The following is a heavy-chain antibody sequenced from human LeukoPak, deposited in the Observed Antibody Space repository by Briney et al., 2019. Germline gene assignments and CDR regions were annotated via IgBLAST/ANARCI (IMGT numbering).Heavy chain of an antibody. Sequence: VSVKVSCKASGYTFTGYYMHWVRQAPGQGLEGMGWISAYNGNTNYAQNLQGRVTMTTDTLTSTAYMDLRSLRPDDTAVYYCARDRHTAMVRPTDFDYWGQGTLVTVSS. CDR3: ARDRHTAMVRPTDFDY. CDR1: GYTFTGYY. CDR2: ISAYNGNT. J-gene: IGHJ4*02. D-gene: IGHD5-18*01. V-gene: IGHV1-18*04.